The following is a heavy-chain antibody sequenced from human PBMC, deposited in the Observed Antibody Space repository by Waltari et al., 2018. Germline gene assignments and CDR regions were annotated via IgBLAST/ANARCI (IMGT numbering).Heavy chain of an antibody. CDR3: ARDQLLNAFDI. CDR2: SYYSGST. CDR1: GGSISSYY. V-gene: IGHV4-59*01. D-gene: IGHD1-1*01. J-gene: IGHJ3*02. Sequence: QVQLQESGPGLVKPSETLSLTCTVSGGSISSYYWSWIRQPPGKGLEWIWYSYYSGSTNYNPSLKSRVTRSGDTSKNQFSLKLSSVTAADTAVYYCARDQLLNAFDIWGQGTMVTVSS.